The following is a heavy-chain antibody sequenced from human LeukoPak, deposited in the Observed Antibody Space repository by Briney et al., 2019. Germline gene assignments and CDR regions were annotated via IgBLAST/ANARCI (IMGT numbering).Heavy chain of an antibody. Sequence: SVKVSCKASGYTFTSYGISWVRQAPGQGLEWMGRIIPILGIANYAQKFQGRVTITADKSTSTAYMELSSLRSEDTAVYYCASDSSGYYALIYYYYYGMDVWGQGTTVTVSS. D-gene: IGHD3-22*01. V-gene: IGHV1-69*04. J-gene: IGHJ6*02. CDR1: GYTFTSYG. CDR3: ASDSSGYYALIYYYYYGMDV. CDR2: IIPILGIA.